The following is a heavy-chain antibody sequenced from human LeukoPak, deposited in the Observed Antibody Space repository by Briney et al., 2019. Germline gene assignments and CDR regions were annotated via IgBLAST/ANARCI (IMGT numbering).Heavy chain of an antibody. CDR2: IYYSGST. V-gene: IGHV4-39*01. CDR1: GGSISSSSYY. Sequence: SETLSLTCTVSGGSISSSSYYRGWIRQPPGKGLEWIGSIYYSGSTYYNPSLKSRVTISVDTSKNQFSLKLSSVTAADTAVYYCARQSDSSSCPFDYWGQGTLVTVSS. CDR3: ARQSDSSSCPFDY. J-gene: IGHJ4*02. D-gene: IGHD6-13*01.